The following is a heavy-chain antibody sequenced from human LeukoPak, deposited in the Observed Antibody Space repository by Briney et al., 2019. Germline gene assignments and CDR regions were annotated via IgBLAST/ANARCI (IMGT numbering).Heavy chain of an antibody. CDR3: ARTTMVRGTYYMDV. J-gene: IGHJ6*03. Sequence: SETLSLTCTVSGDSISSGDYYWSWIRQPAGKGLEWIGRISSSGSTNYNPSLKSRVTISVDTSKNQFSLKLSSVTAADTAVYYCARTTMVRGTYYMDVRGKGTTVTISS. V-gene: IGHV4-61*02. CDR2: ISSSGST. D-gene: IGHD3-10*01. CDR1: GDSISSGDYY.